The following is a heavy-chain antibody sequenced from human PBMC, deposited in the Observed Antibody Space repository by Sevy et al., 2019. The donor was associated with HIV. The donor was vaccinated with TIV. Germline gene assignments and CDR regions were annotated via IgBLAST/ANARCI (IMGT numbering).Heavy chain of an antibody. CDR3: ARDDRGYSGYDRGNFDY. V-gene: IGHV3-48*03. CDR2: ISSSGSTI. J-gene: IGHJ4*02. D-gene: IGHD5-12*01. CDR1: GFTFSSYE. Sequence: GGSLRLSCAASGFTFSSYEMNWVRQAPGKGLEWVSYISSSGSTIYYAHSVKGRFTISRDNAKNSLYLQMNSLRAEDTAVYYCARDDRGYSGYDRGNFDYWGQGTLVTVSS.